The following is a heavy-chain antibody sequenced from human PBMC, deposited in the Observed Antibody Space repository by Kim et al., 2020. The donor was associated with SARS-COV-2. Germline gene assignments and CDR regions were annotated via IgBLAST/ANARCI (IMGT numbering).Heavy chain of an antibody. CDR1: GFSLSNARMG. CDR3: ARILNRGLALSYYYYGMDV. CDR2: IFSNDEK. Sequence: SGPTLVNPTETLTLTCTVSGFSLSNARMGVSWIRQPPGKALEWLAHIFSNDEKSYSTSLKSRLTISKDTSKSQVVLTMTNMDPVDTATYYCARILNRGLALSYYYYGMDVWGQGTTVTVSS. V-gene: IGHV2-26*01. D-gene: IGHD6-19*01. J-gene: IGHJ6*02.